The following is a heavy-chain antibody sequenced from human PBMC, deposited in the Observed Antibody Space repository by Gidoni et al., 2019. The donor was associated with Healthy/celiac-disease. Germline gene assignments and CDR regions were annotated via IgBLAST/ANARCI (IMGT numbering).Heavy chain of an antibody. J-gene: IGHJ4*02. Sequence: EVKLLESGGVLVQPGESLRLSCAASGFTFYYYAMTWVRQAPGKGLEWVSAISGSDDSTYYADSVKGRFTISRDNSKNTLYLQMNSLRVEDTAAYYCAKGPLSGWYYFNFWGQGTLVTVSS. CDR1: GFTFYYYA. CDR2: ISGSDDST. V-gene: IGHV3-23*01. CDR3: AKGPLSGWYYFNF. D-gene: IGHD6-19*01.